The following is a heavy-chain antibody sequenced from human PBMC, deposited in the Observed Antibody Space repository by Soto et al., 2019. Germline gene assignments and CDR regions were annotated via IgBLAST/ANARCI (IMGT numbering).Heavy chain of an antibody. CDR2: TSGSGGST. J-gene: IGHJ4*02. D-gene: IGHD6-19*01. Sequence: EVQLLESGGGLVQPGGSLRLSCAASGFTFSSYAMSWVRQAPGKGLEWVSATSGSGGSTYYTDSVKGRFTISRDNSKNTLYLQMNSLRAEDTAVYYCAKDVWGSSGYDYWGQGTLVTVSS. V-gene: IGHV3-23*01. CDR3: AKDVWGSSGYDY. CDR1: GFTFSSYA.